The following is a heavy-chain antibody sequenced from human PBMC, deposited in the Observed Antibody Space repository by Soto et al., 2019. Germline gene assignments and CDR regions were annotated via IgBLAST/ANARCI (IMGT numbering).Heavy chain of an antibody. Sequence: SGGSLRLSCAASGFTFSSYWMHWVRQAPGKGLVWVSHINSDGSTTSYADSVKGRFTISRDNAKNTLYLQMNSLRAEDMAVYYCARRGMSTTDYWGQGTLVTVSS. V-gene: IGHV3-74*01. CDR1: GFTFSSYW. CDR2: INSDGSTT. CDR3: ARRGMSTTDY. D-gene: IGHD1-1*01. J-gene: IGHJ4*02.